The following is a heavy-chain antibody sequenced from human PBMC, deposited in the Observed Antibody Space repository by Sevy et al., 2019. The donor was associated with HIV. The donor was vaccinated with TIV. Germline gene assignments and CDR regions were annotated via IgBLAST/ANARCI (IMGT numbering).Heavy chain of an antibody. D-gene: IGHD3-22*01. J-gene: IGHJ3*02. Sequence: GGSLGLSCKPSGFTVVSYAMNWVRQAPGKGLEWVSTIYGSGSTTYHADSLRGRFSISRDDSKNTLYLQMNSLKTEDTAVYYCAGGRFDSSGSFDAFDIWGQGTMVTVSS. CDR1: GFTVVSYA. CDR2: IYGSGSTT. V-gene: IGHV3-23*01. CDR3: AGGRFDSSGSFDAFDI.